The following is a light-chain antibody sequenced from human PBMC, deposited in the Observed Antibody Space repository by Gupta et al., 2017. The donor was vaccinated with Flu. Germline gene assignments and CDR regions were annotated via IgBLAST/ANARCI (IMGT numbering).Light chain of an antibody. CDR1: RGDVGRYDY. Sequence: SALPQPRSVSGSLGPSSTIARIGTRGDVGRYDYVTWYHLPPDQAPQLMIYNVIKRTPGFPDRVACSKSGNTATLTISKLQAEDEADYYCCSYAGSYSHTGDAFGTGTKVTVL. V-gene: IGLV2-11*01. CDR2: NVI. J-gene: IGLJ1*01. CDR3: CSYAGSYSHTGDA.